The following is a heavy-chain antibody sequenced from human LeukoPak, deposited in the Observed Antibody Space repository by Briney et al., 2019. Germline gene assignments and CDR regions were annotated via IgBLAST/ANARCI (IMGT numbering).Heavy chain of an antibody. Sequence: GASVKVSCKASGYTFTNYAMHWVRQAPGQRLEWMGWINAGNGNTKYSQKFQGRVTITRDTSASTAYMELSSLRSEDTAVYYCARWWDDGSGYSYLYGMDVWGQGTTVTVSS. CDR3: ARWWDDGSGYSYLYGMDV. CDR2: INAGNGNT. V-gene: IGHV1-3*01. J-gene: IGHJ6*02. CDR1: GYTFTNYA. D-gene: IGHD3-22*01.